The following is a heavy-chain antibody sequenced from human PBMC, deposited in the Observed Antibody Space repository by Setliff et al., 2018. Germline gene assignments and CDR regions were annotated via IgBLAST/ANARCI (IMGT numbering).Heavy chain of an antibody. CDR2: IQTTGST. Sequence: SETLSLTCTVSGGSFSGFHWSWIRQPPGRGLEWIGYIQTTGSTNYNPSLKSRVTMSVDTSKNQFSLKLSSVTAADTAVYFCARSLGSGSYYNSRPFYSDYWGQGTLVTVSS. D-gene: IGHD3-10*01. J-gene: IGHJ4*02. CDR3: ARSLGSGSYYNSRPFYSDY. V-gene: IGHV4-4*08. CDR1: GGSFSGFH.